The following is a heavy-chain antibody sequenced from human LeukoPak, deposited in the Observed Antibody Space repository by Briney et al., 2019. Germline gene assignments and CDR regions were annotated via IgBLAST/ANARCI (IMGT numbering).Heavy chain of an antibody. D-gene: IGHD2-15*01. J-gene: IGHJ6*02. Sequence: PGGSLRLSCAASGFTVSSNYMSWVRQAPGKGLEWVSVIYSGGSTYYADSVKGRFTISRDNSKNTLYLQMNSLRAEDTAVYYCARDLAPLAHYYGTDVWGQGTTVTVSS. CDR3: ARDLAPLAHYYGTDV. V-gene: IGHV3-66*01. CDR1: GFTVSSNY. CDR2: IYSGGST.